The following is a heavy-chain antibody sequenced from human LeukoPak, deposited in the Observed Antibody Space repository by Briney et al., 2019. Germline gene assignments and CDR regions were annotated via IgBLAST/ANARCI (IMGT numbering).Heavy chain of an antibody. CDR3: ARAAYRGYCSSTSCYRGGEVDY. D-gene: IGHD2-2*02. CDR2: IIPIFGTA. V-gene: IGHV1-69*13. CDR1: GGTFSSYA. Sequence: GASVKVSCKASGGTFSSYAISWVRQAPGQGLEWMGGIIPIFGTANYAQKFQGRVTITADESTSTAYMELSSLRSEDTAVYYCARAAYRGYCSSTSCYRGGEVDYWGQGTLVTVSS. J-gene: IGHJ4*02.